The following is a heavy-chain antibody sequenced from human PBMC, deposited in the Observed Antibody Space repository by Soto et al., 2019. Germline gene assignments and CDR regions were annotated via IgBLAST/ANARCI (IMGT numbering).Heavy chain of an antibody. Sequence: ASVKVSCKVSGYTLTELSMHWVRQAPGKGLEWMGGFDPEDGETIYAQKFQGRVTMTEDTSTDTAYMELSSLRSEDTAVYYCATDFSGVVIPSPYYYHYGMDVWG. CDR3: ATDFSGVVIPSPYYYHYGMDV. V-gene: IGHV1-24*01. J-gene: IGHJ6*02. D-gene: IGHD3-3*01. CDR2: FDPEDGET. CDR1: GYTLTELS.